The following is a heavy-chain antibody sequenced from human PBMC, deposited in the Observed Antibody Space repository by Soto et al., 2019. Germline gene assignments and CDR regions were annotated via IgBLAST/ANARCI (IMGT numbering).Heavy chain of an antibody. Sequence: GESLKISCKGSGYSFTSYWIGWVRQMPGKGLEWMGIIYPGDSDTRYSPSFQGQVTISADKSISTAYLQWSSLKASDTAMYYCARQATVTTVDYYYYYMDVWGKGTTVTVSS. V-gene: IGHV5-51*01. CDR1: GYSFTSYW. D-gene: IGHD4-4*01. CDR3: ARQATVTTVDYYYYYMDV. J-gene: IGHJ6*03. CDR2: IYPGDSDT.